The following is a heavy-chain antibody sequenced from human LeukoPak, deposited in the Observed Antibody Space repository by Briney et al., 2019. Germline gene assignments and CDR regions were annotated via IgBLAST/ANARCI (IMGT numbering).Heavy chain of an antibody. J-gene: IGHJ4*02. Sequence: PSETLSLTCTVSGGSISSSNYYWGWIRQPPGKGLEWIGSIYYSGSTYYSPSLKSRVTISVDTSKNQFSLKLTSVTAADTAVYYCTRELSGSQDYWGQGTLVTVSS. CDR1: GGSISSSNYY. CDR2: IYYSGST. CDR3: TRELSGSQDY. D-gene: IGHD3-22*01. V-gene: IGHV4-39*07.